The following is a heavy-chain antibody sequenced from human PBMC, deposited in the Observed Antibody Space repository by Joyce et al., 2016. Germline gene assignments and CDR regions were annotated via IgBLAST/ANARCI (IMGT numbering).Heavy chain of an antibody. CDR3: ARVPGFH. J-gene: IGHJ4*02. V-gene: IGHV3-53*01. CDR2: IYSGGDT. CDR1: GFTVSNNY. Sequence: EVQLVESGGGLIQPGGSLRLSCAASGFTVSNNYMTWVRQAPGKGLEWVSFIYSGGDTYYADSVKGRFTISRDKNTLYLQMNSLRVEDTAVYYCARVPGFHWGRGTLVTVSS.